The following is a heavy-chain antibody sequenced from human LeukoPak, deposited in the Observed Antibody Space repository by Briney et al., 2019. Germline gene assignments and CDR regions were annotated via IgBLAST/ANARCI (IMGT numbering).Heavy chain of an antibody. V-gene: IGHV3-21*01. CDR1: GFSFSSYS. J-gene: IGHJ4*02. CDR2: MSSGSSYI. CDR3: ARDRPTGASRLFVVQ. D-gene: IGHD3-3*01. Sequence: GGSLRLSCAASGFSFSSYSMTWVRQAPGKGLEWVSSMSSGSSYIYYADSVRGRFTISRDNAKNSLCLLMYSLRVEDTAVYYCARDRPTGASRLFVVQWGQGTLVTVSS.